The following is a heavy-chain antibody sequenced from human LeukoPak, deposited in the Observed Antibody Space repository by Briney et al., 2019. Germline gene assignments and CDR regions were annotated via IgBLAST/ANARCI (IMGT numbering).Heavy chain of an antibody. CDR1: GGTFSSYA. V-gene: IGHV1-69*13. CDR3: ARRTTVTPNWFDP. Sequence: SVKVSCTASGGTFSSYAISWVRQAPGQGLEWMGGIIPIFGTANYAQKFQGRVTITADESTSTAYMELSSVTAADTAVYYCARRTTVTPNWFDPWGQGTLVTVSS. D-gene: IGHD4-17*01. CDR2: IIPIFGTA. J-gene: IGHJ5*02.